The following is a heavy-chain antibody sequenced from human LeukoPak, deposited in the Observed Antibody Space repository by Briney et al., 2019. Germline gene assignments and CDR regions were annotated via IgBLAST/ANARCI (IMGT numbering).Heavy chain of an antibody. V-gene: IGHV3-23*01. Sequence: GGSLRLSCAASGFTFSSYAMSWVRQAPGKGLEWVSAISGSGGSTYYADSVKGRFTISRGNSKNTLYLQMNSLRAEDTAVYYCARGSRDGYNFGAFDIWGQGTMVTVSS. CDR2: ISGSGGST. D-gene: IGHD5-24*01. J-gene: IGHJ3*02. CDR1: GFTFSSYA. CDR3: ARGSRDGYNFGAFDI.